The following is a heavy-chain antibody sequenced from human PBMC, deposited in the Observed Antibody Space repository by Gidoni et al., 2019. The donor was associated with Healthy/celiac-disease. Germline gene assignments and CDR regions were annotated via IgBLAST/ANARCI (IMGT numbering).Heavy chain of an antibody. Sequence: QVQLQQWGAGLLKPSETLSLTCAVYGGSFSGYYWRWIRQPPGKGLEWIGEINHSGSTNYNPSLKSRVTISVDTSKNQFSLKLSSVTAADTAVYYCARRPAATEYYYYYGMDVWGQGTTVTVSS. CDR3: ARRPAATEYYYYYGMDV. V-gene: IGHV4-34*01. J-gene: IGHJ6*02. CDR2: INHSGST. CDR1: GGSFSGYY. D-gene: IGHD2-2*01.